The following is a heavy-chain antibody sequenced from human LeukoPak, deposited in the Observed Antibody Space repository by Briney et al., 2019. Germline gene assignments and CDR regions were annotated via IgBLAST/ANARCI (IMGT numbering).Heavy chain of an antibody. J-gene: IGHJ2*01. Sequence: SGTLSLTCAVSGGSISSNNWWGWVRQPPGKGLEWIGEIYHSGSPNYNPSLKSRVTISVDESRNHFSLNLSSVTAADTAVYYCASRDTTSYWYFDLWGRGTLVTVSS. V-gene: IGHV4-4*02. CDR2: IYHSGSP. CDR3: ASRDTTSYWYFDL. CDR1: GGSISSNNW. D-gene: IGHD4-17*01.